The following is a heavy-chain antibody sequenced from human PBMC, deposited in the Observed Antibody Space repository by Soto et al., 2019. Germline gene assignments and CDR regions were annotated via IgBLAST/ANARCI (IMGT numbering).Heavy chain of an antibody. Sequence: IHRVQSGAEVKKPGASVKVSCKGSGYGFTTYGITWVRQAPGQGLEWMAWISAHNGNTNYAPKIQGRVPVTRDTSTSTAYMELRSLRSDDTAVYYCARGRYGDYWGQGALVTVSS. CDR3: ARGRYGDY. CDR1: GYGFTTYG. J-gene: IGHJ4*02. D-gene: IGHD1-1*01. V-gene: IGHV1-18*01. CDR2: ISAHNGNT.